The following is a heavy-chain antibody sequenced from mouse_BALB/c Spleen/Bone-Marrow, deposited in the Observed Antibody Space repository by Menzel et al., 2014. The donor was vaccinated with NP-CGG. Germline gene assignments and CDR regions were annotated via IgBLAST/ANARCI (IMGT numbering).Heavy chain of an antibody. CDR2: ILPGSGST. CDR1: GYTFSSYW. CDR3: GGGGGRGGYWYFDV. Sequence: VQLQQSGAELMKPGASVKISCKATGYTFSSYWIEWVKQRPGHGLEWIGEILPGSGSTNYNEKFKGKATFTADTSSNTAYMQRSSRLAEDSAVYYRGGGGGRGGYWYFDVWGAGTTVTVSS. V-gene: IGHV1-9*01. J-gene: IGHJ1*01.